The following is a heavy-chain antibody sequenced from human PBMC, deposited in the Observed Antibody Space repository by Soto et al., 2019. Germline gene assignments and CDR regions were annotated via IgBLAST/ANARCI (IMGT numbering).Heavy chain of an antibody. D-gene: IGHD6-6*01. CDR3: AREEGLAALDY. J-gene: IGHJ4*02. V-gene: IGHV3-30-3*01. CDR1: GFTFSSYA. Sequence: ESGGGVVQPGRSLRLSCAASGFTFSSYAMHWVRQAPGKGLEWVAVISYDGSNKYYADSVKGRFTISRDNSKNTLYLQMNSLRAEDTAVYYCAREEGLAALDYWGQGTLVTVSS. CDR2: ISYDGSNK.